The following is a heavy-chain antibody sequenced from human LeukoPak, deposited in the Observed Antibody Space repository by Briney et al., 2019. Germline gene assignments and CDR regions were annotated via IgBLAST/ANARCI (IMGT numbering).Heavy chain of an antibody. J-gene: IGHJ3*02. CDR1: GFTFRSYA. V-gene: IGHV3-23*01. Sequence: GGSLTLSCAASGFTFRSYAMSWVRQAPGKGLDRVSAISGSGDTTDYAASVKGRFTISRDNSKNTLYLQMSSLRAEDTAVYYCAKAGVTMSAAGRRAGFDIWGQGTMVTVSS. D-gene: IGHD6-13*01. CDR3: AKAGVTMSAAGRRAGFDI. CDR2: ISGSGDTT.